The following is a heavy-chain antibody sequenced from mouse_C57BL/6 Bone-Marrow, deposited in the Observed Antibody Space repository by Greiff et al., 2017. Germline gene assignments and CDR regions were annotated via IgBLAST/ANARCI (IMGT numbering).Heavy chain of an antibody. CDR1: GYTFTSYW. Sequence: QVQLQQPGDELVKPGASVQMSSKASGYTFTSYWITWVKQRPGQGLAWTGDIYPGSGSTNYNEKFKRKATLSVDPSSSTAYMQLSSLTSEDSAVYYCAREGLQLRLSWFAYWGYGTLVPFFA. CDR2: IYPGSGST. V-gene: IGHV1-55*01. D-gene: IGHD3-2*02. J-gene: IGHJ3*01. CDR3: AREGLQLRLSWFAY.